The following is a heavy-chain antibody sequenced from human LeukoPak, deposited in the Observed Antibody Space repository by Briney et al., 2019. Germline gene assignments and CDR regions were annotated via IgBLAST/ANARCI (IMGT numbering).Heavy chain of an antibody. D-gene: IGHD2-15*01. V-gene: IGHV3-23*01. J-gene: IGHJ4*02. CDR2: VSGSGSGT. CDR1: GFTFYNYA. CDR3: AKVLHPYSSQPIFDY. Sequence: PGGSLRPSCTASGFTFYNYAMNWVRQAPGKGLEWVSTVSGSGSGTYYADSVTGRLTISRDNSKNTVYLQINSLRAEDTAVYYCAKVLHPYSSQPIFDYWGQGTLVTVSS.